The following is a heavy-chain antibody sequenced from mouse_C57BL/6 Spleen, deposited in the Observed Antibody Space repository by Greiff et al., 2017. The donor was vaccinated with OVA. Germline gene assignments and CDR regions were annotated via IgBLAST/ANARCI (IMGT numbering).Heavy chain of an antibody. Sequence: EVQLVESGGDLVKPGGSLKLSCAASGFTFSSYGLSWVRQTPDKRLEWVATISSGGSYTYYPDSVKGRFTISRDNAKNTLYLQMSSLKSEDTARYYCARGGTGRDYFDYWGQGTTLTVSS. CDR1: GFTFSSYG. CDR3: ARGGTGRDYFDY. J-gene: IGHJ2*01. D-gene: IGHD4-1*01. CDR2: ISSGGSYT. V-gene: IGHV5-6*01.